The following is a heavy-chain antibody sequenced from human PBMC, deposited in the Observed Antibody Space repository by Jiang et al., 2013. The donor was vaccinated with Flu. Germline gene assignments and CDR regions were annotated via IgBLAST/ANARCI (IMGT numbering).Heavy chain of an antibody. CDR2: TYYRSKWHN. D-gene: IGHD3-22*01. CDR1: GDSVSSNKAG. V-gene: IGHV6-1*01. J-gene: IGHJ2*01. CDR3: ARDLEGVVAAGSYFDL. Sequence: QTLSLTCDISGDSVSSNKAGWNWIRQSPSRGLEWLGRTYYRSKWHNDFALSVKSRITINPDTSKNQFSLRLNSVTPEDTAVYYCARDLEGVVAAGSYFDLWGRGTLVTVSS.